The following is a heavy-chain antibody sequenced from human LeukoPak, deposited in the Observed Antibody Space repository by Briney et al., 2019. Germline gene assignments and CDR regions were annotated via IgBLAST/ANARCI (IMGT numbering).Heavy chain of an antibody. CDR2: LRSDGNSK. CDR1: GFIFSSYG. J-gene: IGHJ4*02. Sequence: GGSLRLSCAASGFIFSSYGMHWVRQAPGKGLEWVAFLRSDGNSKYYVDSVKGRFTISRDNSKNTLYLQMNSLRPEDTAIYYCTKGDCSGDNCCGTDYWGQGTLVTVSS. V-gene: IGHV3-30*02. CDR3: TKGDCSGDNCCGTDY. D-gene: IGHD2-15*01.